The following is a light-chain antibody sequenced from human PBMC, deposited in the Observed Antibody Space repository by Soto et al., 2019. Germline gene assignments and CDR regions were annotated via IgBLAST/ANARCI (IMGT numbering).Light chain of an antibody. CDR1: SSNIGADYD. CDR2: GNN. J-gene: IGLJ7*01. V-gene: IGLV1-40*01. CDR3: QSYDSSLSGLV. Sequence: QSVLTQPPSVSGAPGQRVTVSCTGSSSNIGADYDVHWYQHLPGTAPQLLIYGNNNRPSGVPDRFSGSKSGTSASLAVSGLQAEDEADYYCQSYDSSLSGLVFGGGTQLTVL.